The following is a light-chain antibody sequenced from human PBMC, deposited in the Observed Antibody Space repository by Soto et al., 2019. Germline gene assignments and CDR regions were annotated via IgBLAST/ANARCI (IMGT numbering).Light chain of an antibody. V-gene: IGKV3-20*01. Sequence: EIVLTQSAGTLSLSPGERATLSCRASQTVSGSYLAWFQQKPGQAPRLLIYDASTRAAGVPDRFSGSGSGTDFSLTITRLEPEACAVYYCQHYGSSPWTFGQGTKVEIK. J-gene: IGKJ1*01. CDR2: DAS. CDR3: QHYGSSPWT. CDR1: QTVSGSY.